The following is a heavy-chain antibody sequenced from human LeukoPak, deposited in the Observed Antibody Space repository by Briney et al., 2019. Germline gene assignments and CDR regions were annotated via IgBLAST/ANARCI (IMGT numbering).Heavy chain of an antibody. J-gene: IGHJ4*02. CDR1: GFTFSSYG. CDR3: AGESSYDSSGYPLDY. CDR2: IWYDGSNK. D-gene: IGHD3-22*01. V-gene: IGHV3-33*01. Sequence: GGSLRLSCAASGFTFSSYGMHWVRQAPGKGLEWVAVIWYDGSNKYYADSVKGRFTISRDNSKNTLYLQMNSLRAEDTAVYYRAGESSYDSSGYPLDYWGQGTLVTVSS.